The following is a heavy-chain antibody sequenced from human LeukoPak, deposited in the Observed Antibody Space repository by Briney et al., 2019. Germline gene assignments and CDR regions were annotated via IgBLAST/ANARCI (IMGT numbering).Heavy chain of an antibody. D-gene: IGHD6-13*01. Sequence: ASVKVSCKASGYTFINYGISWVRQAPGQGLEWMGWISAYNGNTKYAQKLQARDTMTTDTATSTAYMELRSLRSDDTAVYYCARDGIAAAGWRFDPWGQGTLVTVSS. CDR1: GYTFINYG. J-gene: IGHJ5*02. V-gene: IGHV1-18*01. CDR2: ISAYNGNT. CDR3: ARDGIAAAGWRFDP.